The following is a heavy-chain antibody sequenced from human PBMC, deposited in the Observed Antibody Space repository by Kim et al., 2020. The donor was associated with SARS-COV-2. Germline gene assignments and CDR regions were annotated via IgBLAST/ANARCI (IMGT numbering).Heavy chain of an antibody. CDR2: IWYDGSNK. V-gene: IGHV3-33*01. CDR1: GFTFSSYG. J-gene: IGHJ6*02. CDR3: ARDLRYCSGGSCYSYYGMDV. Sequence: GGSLRLSCAASGFTFSSYGMHWVRQAPGKGLEWVAVIWYDGSNKYYADSVKGRFTISRDNSKNTLYLQMNSLRAEDTAVYYCARDLRYCSGGSCYSYYGMDVWGQGTTVTVSS. D-gene: IGHD2-15*01.